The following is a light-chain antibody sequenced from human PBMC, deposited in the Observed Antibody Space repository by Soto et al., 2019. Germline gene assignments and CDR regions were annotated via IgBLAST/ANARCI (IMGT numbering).Light chain of an antibody. CDR1: QSVSSSY. J-gene: IGKJ4*01. V-gene: IGKV3-20*01. CDR2: GAS. CDR3: QQYGSSRT. Sequence: EIVLTQSPGTLSLSPGERATLSCRASQSVSSSYLAWYQQKPGQAPRLLIYGASSRATGIPDRFSGSGSGTDFNLTISRLEPEDFAVHYCQQYGSSRTFGGGTKVEI.